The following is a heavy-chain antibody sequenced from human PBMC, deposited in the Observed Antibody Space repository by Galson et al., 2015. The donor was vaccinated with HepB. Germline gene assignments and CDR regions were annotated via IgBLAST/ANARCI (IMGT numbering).Heavy chain of an antibody. CDR2: IKSKTDGGTT. CDR3: TTFYLYWSGAALYYFDY. V-gene: IGHV3-15*01. CDR1: GFTFSNAW. Sequence: SLRLSCAASGFTFSNAWMSWVRQAPGKGLEWVGRIKSKTDGGTTDYAAPVKGRFTISRDDSKNTLYLQMNSLKTEDTAVYYCTTFYLYWSGAALYYFDYWGQGTLVTVSS. D-gene: IGHD3-3*01. J-gene: IGHJ4*02.